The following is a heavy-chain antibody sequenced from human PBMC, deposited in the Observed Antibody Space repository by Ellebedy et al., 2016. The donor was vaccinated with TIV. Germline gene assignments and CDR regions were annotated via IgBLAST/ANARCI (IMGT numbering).Heavy chain of an antibody. CDR1: GFPFSSFW. Sequence: PGGSLRLSCAASGFPFSSFWMSWVRQAPGKGLEWVANTKEDGSEKYYVDSVRGRFTISRDNAKNTLYLQMSSLRGEDTAVYYCARAWIPYGLDVWGHGTTVTVSS. J-gene: IGHJ6*02. D-gene: IGHD5-12*01. CDR3: ARAWIPYGLDV. V-gene: IGHV3-7*01. CDR2: TKEDGSEK.